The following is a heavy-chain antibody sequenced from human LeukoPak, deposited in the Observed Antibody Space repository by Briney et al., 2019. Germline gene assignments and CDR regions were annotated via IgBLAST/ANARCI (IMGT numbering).Heavy chain of an antibody. V-gene: IGHV3-15*01. D-gene: IGHD6-13*01. Sequence: SGGSLRLSCAASGFTFSNAWMSWVRQAPGKGLEWVGRIKSKTDGGTTDYAAPVKGRFTISRDDSKNTLYLQMNSLKTEDTAVYYCTFFSSSLTNFDYWGQGTLVTVSS. CDR2: IKSKTDGGTT. CDR1: GFTFSNAW. J-gene: IGHJ4*02. CDR3: TFFSSSLTNFDY.